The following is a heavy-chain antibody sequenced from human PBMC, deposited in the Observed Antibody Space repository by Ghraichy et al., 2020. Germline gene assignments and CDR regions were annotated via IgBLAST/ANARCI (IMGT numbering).Heavy chain of an antibody. D-gene: IGHD3-3*01. J-gene: IGHJ5*02. CDR2: INGGGDKT. CDR3: ARSGERDHWSGWLFDP. V-gene: IGHV3-23*01. Sequence: GESLNISCEASGFTFASVDMNWFRQAPGRGPEWVSNINGGGDKTYYAESVKGRFTISRDNSKNTLLLEMNSLRVEDTAVYYCARSGERDHWSGWLFDPWGQGTLVTVSS. CDR1: GFTFASVD.